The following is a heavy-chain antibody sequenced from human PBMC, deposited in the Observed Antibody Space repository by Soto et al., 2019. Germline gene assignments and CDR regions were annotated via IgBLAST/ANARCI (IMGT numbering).Heavy chain of an antibody. Sequence: GGSLRLSCICCRCAFRDCEMNWVRQASGKGLEWVASISSGASTMYYGDSVRGRFTVSRDRAKNSRYLQMNSRRDEYAAGHYCARAPIIDTVHYDGRDVWAQAITVTVYS. CDR3: ARAPIIDTVHYDGRDV. CDR1: RCAFRDCE. J-gene: IGHJ6*02. V-gene: IGHV3-48*03. CDR2: ISSGASTM. D-gene: IGHD3-10*01.